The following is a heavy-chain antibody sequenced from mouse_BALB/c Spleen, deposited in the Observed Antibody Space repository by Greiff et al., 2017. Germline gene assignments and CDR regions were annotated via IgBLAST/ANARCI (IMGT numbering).Heavy chain of an antibody. J-gene: IGHJ2*01. CDR1: GYTFTNYW. V-gene: IGHV1-63*02. Sequence: QVQLKESGAELVRPGTSVKISCKASGYTFTNYWLGWVKQRPGHGLEWIGDIYPGGGYTNYNEKFKGKATLTADTSSSTAHMQLSSLTSEDSAVYFCAGGYYRYDGGAYFDYWGQGTTLTVSS. CDR2: IYPGGGYT. D-gene: IGHD2-14*01. CDR3: AGGYYRYDGGAYFDY.